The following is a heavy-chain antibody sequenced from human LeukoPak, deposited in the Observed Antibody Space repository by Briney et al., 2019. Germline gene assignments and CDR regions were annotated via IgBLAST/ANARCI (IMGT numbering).Heavy chain of an antibody. CDR3: AREAGGSLQY. J-gene: IGHJ4*02. CDR2: IYNSGST. V-gene: IGHV4-38-2*02. CDR1: GYSISSGYY. Sequence: SETLSLTCTVSGYSISSGYYWGWIRQPPGKGLEWIGSIYNSGSTYYNPSLKSRVTISVDTSKNQFSLKLSSVTAADTAVYYCAREAGGSLQYWGQGTLVTVSS. D-gene: IGHD6-13*01.